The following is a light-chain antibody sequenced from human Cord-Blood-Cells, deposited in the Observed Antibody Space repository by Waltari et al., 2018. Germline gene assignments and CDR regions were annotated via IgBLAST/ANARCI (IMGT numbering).Light chain of an antibody. Sequence: QSALTQPASVSGSPGQSVTLSCTGTSSHVGGHKYFSWYQQHPGNAPKLMIYDVSNRPSGVSNRFSGSKSGNTASLTISGLQAEDEADYYCSSYTSSSTYVFGTGTKVTVL. J-gene: IGLJ1*01. CDR1: SSHVGGHKY. CDR2: DVS. CDR3: SSYTSSSTYV. V-gene: IGLV2-14*01.